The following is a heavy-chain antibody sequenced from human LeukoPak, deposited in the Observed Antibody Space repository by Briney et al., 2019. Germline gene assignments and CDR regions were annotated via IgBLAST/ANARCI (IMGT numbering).Heavy chain of an antibody. CDR3: ARDQYYDSSGYYYGFVLEAAFDI. CDR2: INPSGGST. V-gene: IGHV1-46*01. Sequence: ASVKVSCKASGYTFTSYYMHWVRQAPGQGLEWMGIINPSGGSTSYAQKFQGRVTMTRDTSTSTVYMELSSLRSEDTAVHYCARDQYYDSSGYYYGFVLEAAFDIWGQGTMVTVSS. J-gene: IGHJ3*02. CDR1: GYTFTSYY. D-gene: IGHD3-22*01.